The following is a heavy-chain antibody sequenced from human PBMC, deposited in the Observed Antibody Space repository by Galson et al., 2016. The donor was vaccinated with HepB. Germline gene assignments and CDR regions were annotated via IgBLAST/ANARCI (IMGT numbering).Heavy chain of an antibody. Sequence: ATLSLTCSVSGFSVNSEKRWSWLRQSPGKGLEWRGDILRHANGNYNPSVQERVTITLDVPNNPLSLQLTSLTATDTAIYFFARDGGTRDYDFWSGYDFWGQGILVTVSS. V-gene: IGHV4-4*01. CDR1: GFSVNSEKR. J-gene: IGHJ4*02. CDR3: ARDGGTRDYDFWSGYDF. D-gene: IGHD3-3*01. CDR2: ILRHANG.